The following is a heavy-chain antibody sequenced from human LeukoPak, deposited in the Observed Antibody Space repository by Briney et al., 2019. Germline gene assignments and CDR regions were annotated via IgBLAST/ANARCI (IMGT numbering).Heavy chain of an antibody. CDR2: IYYSGSI. CDR3: ARVSTTNWIVDAFDI. CDR1: GASISSYY. D-gene: IGHD2-2*03. V-gene: IGHV4-59*12. J-gene: IGHJ3*02. Sequence: SETLSLTCTVSGASISSYYWSWLRQPPGKGLEWLGYIYYSGSINYNPSLKSRVTISVDTSKNQFSLKLSSVTAADTAVYYCARVSTTNWIVDAFDIWGQGTMVTVSS.